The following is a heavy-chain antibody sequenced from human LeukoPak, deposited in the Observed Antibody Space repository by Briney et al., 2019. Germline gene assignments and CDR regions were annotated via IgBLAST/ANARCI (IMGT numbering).Heavy chain of an antibody. V-gene: IGHV3-33*01. CDR1: GFTFSSYG. Sequence: GGSLRLSCAASGFTFSSYGMHWARQAPGKGLEWVAVIWYDGSNKYYADSVKGRFTISRDNSKNTLYLQMNSLRAEDTAVYYCARVSQGGYYDSSGYHLDYWGQGTLVTVSS. CDR2: IWYDGSNK. CDR3: ARVSQGGYYDSSGYHLDY. D-gene: IGHD3-22*01. J-gene: IGHJ4*02.